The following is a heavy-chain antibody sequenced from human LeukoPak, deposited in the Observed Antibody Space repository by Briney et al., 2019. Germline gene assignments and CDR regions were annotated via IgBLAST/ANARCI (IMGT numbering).Heavy chain of an antibody. J-gene: IGHJ4*02. CDR1: GGTFSSYA. CDR3: ARAMLIRRSVFDY. V-gene: IGHV1-69*05. D-gene: IGHD2-21*01. CDR2: IIPIFGTA. Sequence: SVKVSCKASGGTFSSYAISWVRQAPGQGLEWMGRIIPIFGTANYAQKFQGRVTITTDESTSTAYMELSSLRSEDTAVYYCARAMLIRRSVFDYWGQETLVTVSS.